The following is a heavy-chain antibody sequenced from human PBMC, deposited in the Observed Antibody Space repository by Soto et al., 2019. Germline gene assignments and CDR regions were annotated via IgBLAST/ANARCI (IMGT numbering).Heavy chain of an antibody. J-gene: IGHJ4*01. CDR3: AREVGPYDCGNSLSLDY. Sequence: QVQLVQSGAEVKKPGSSVKVSCKASGGSFSTYGINWVRLAPGQGLEWMGGIIPKFGTTNYAQKFQGRVTITAADTTNTAYMELNYLRSVDTAVYFCAREVGPYDCGNSLSLDYWGHGTLVTDST. V-gene: IGHV1-69*13. D-gene: IGHD2-21*02. CDR1: GGSFSTYG. CDR2: IIPKFGTT.